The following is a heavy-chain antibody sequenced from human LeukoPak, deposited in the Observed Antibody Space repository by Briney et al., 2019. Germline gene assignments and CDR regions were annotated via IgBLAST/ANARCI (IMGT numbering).Heavy chain of an antibody. D-gene: IGHD6-19*01. J-gene: IGHJ4*02. CDR2: IKQDGSEK. CDR1: GFTFSSYW. V-gene: IGHV3-7*01. Sequence: GGSLRLSCAAFGFTFSSYWMSWVRQAPGKGLEWVANIKQDGSEKYYVDSVKGRFTISRDSAKNSLYLQMNSLRAEDTAAYYCAREMQWLANFDYWGQGTLVTVSS. CDR3: AREMQWLANFDY.